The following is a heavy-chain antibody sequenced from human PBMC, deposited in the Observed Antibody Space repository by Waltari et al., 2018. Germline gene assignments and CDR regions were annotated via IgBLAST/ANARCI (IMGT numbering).Heavy chain of an antibody. Sequence: EVQLVEYGGGLIQPGGSLRLACVAQGLTVRRTYMNWVRQAPGKGLEWVSVIYNGENTYYTDSVKGRFTISADNSKNTLYLQMNSLRVEDTAVYYCARGEQWPTVVRQWGQGTLVTVSS. D-gene: IGHD6-19*01. CDR3: ARGEQWPTVVRQ. J-gene: IGHJ4*02. V-gene: IGHV3-53*01. CDR2: IYNGENT. CDR1: GLTVRRTY.